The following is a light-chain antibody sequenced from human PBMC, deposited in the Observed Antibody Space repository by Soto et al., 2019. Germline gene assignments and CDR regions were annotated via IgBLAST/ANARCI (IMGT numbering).Light chain of an antibody. V-gene: IGKV1-5*01. J-gene: IGKJ1*01. CDR1: QSISSW. CDR2: DAS. Sequence: DIQMTQSPSTLSASVGDRVTMTCRASQSISSWLAWYQQKPGKAPKLLIYDASSLESGVPSRFSGSGSGTEFTLTISSLQPEDVATYYCQKYNSARWTFGQGTTGDIK. CDR3: QKYNSARWT.